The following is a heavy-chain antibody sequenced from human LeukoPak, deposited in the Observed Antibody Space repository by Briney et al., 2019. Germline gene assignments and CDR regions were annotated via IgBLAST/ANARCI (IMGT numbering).Heavy chain of an antibody. Sequence: PSETLFLTCAVYCGCFSGYYWGWIRPPPGEGLEGGGEINHSGSTNYNPSLKSRVTISVDTSKNQFSLKLSSVTAADTAVYYCARGMNTAMVAFDYWGQGTLVTVSS. J-gene: IGHJ4*02. CDR3: ARGMNTAMVAFDY. CDR2: INHSGST. CDR1: CGCFSGYY. D-gene: IGHD5-18*01. V-gene: IGHV4-34*01.